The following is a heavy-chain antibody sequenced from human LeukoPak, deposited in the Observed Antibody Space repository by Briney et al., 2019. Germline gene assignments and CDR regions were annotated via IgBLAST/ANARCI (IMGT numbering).Heavy chain of an antibody. D-gene: IGHD1-1*01. CDR1: GGSISSGGYY. CDR3: ERLFRRQPRADY. CDR2: IYYSGST. J-gene: IGHJ4*02. Sequence: SETLSLTCTVSGGSISSGGYYWSWIRQHPGKGLEWIGYIYYSGSTYYNPSLKSRVTISVDTSKNQFSLKLSSVTAADTAVYYCERLFRRQPRADYWGQGTLVTVSS. V-gene: IGHV4-31*03.